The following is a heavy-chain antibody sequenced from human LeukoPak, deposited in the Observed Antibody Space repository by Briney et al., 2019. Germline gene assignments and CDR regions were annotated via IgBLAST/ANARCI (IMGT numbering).Heavy chain of an antibody. D-gene: IGHD4-17*01. CDR2: INPNSGGT. J-gene: IGHJ6*02. CDR1: GYTFTGYY. V-gene: IGHV1-2*02. CDR3: ASSEGTVTREYYYYGMDV. Sequence: ASVKVSCKASGYTFTGYYMHWVRQAPGQGLEWMGRINPNSGGTNYAQKFQGRVTMTRDTSISTAYMELSRLRSDDTAVYYCASSEGTVTREYYYYGMDVWGQGTTVTVSS.